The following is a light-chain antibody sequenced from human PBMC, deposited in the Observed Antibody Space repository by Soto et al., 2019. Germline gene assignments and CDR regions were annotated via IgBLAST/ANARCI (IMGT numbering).Light chain of an antibody. Sequence: DIQMTQSPSPLSASVGDSVTITCRASQTVSSSLAWYQEIPGKAPKLLIYDASTLQNGVPSRFSARGSGTDFTLTISGLQPDDFATYYCQNYYNPPHTLGQGTKVEIK. CDR1: QTVSSS. J-gene: IGKJ2*01. CDR3: QNYYNPPHT. CDR2: DAS. V-gene: IGKV1-5*01.